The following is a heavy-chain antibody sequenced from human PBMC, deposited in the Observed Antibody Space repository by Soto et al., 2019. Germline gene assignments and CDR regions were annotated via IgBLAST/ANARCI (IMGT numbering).Heavy chain of an antibody. CDR1: GFTFSSYS. V-gene: IGHV3-48*01. CDR2: ISSSSSTI. Sequence: PGGSLRLSCAASGFTFSSYSMNWVRQAPGKGLEWVSYISSSSSTIYYADSVKGRFTISRDNAKNSLYLQMNSLRAEDTAVYYCAKNYDSSGYYLLVDYWGQGTLVTVSS. D-gene: IGHD3-22*01. J-gene: IGHJ4*02. CDR3: AKNYDSSGYYLLVDY.